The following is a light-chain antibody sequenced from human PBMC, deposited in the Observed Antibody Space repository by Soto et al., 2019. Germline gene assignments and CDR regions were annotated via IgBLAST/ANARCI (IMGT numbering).Light chain of an antibody. CDR2: GAS. Sequence: EIVMTQSPATPSVSPGERATLSFRASQSVSSNLAWYQQKPGQAPRLLVYGASTRATGIPARFSGSGSGTQFTLTISSLQSEDFAVYYCQQHNNWPLTFGGGTKVDIK. CDR3: QQHNNWPLT. V-gene: IGKV3-15*01. J-gene: IGKJ4*01. CDR1: QSVSSN.